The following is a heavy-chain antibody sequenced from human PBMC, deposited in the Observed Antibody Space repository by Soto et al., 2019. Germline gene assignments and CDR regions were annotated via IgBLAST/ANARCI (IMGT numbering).Heavy chain of an antibody. CDR2: INHSGST. CDR1: GGSFSGYY. D-gene: IGHD3-9*01. Sequence: PSETLSLTYAVYGGSFSGYYWSWIRQPPGKGLEWIGEINHSGSTNYNPSLKSRVTISVDTSKNQFSLKLSSVTAADTAVYYCARGTYDILTGYGYNWFDPWGQGTLVT. J-gene: IGHJ5*02. CDR3: ARGTYDILTGYGYNWFDP. V-gene: IGHV4-34*01.